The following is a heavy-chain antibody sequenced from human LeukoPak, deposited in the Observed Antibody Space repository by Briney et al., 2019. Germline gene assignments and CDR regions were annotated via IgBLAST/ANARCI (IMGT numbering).Heavy chain of an antibody. CDR2: IRYDGSSK. CDR1: GFTFSNYG. V-gene: IGHV3-33*01. J-gene: IGHJ4*02. D-gene: IGHD6-19*01. CDR3: ARGTYNSDSNYFDF. Sequence: GGSLRLSCAASGFTFSNYGMHWARQAPGKGREWVEVIRYDGSSKYYADSMRGRYTISGQNSKNTLYLQIGSLRAEDTAVYYCARGTYNSDSNYFDFWGQGTLVTLSS.